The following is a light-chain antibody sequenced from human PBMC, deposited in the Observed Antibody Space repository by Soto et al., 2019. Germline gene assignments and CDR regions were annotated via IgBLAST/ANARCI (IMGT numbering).Light chain of an antibody. CDR1: TSAVDGYNY. J-gene: IGLJ1*01. CDR3: SSYAGSNNYV. V-gene: IGLV2-8*01. CDR2: EVT. Sequence: QSALTQPPSASGSPGQSVPFSCTGTTSAVDGYNYVSWYQQHPGKAPKLMIYEVTKRPSGVPDRFSGSKSGNTASLTVSGLQAEDEADYYCSSYAGSNNYVFGTGTKLTVL.